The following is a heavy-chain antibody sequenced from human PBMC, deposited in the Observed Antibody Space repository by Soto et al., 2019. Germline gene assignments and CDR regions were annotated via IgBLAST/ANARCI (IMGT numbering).Heavy chain of an antibody. D-gene: IGHD3-22*01. Sequence: PGGSLRLSCAASGFTFDDYAMHWVRQAPGKGLEWVSGISWNSGSIGYADSVKGRFTISRDNAKNSLYLQMNSLRAEDTALYYCAKESFDYYDSSGSFDYWGQGTLVTVSS. CDR2: ISWNSGSI. CDR1: GFTFDDYA. CDR3: AKESFDYYDSSGSFDY. V-gene: IGHV3-9*01. J-gene: IGHJ4*02.